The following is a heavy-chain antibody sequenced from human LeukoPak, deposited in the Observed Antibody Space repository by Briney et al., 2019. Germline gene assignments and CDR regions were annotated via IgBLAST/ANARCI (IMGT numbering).Heavy chain of an antibody. J-gene: IGHJ5*02. D-gene: IGHD3-10*01. Sequence: GGSLRLSCAASGFTFRSYSMNWVRQAPGKGLEWVSSISSSSSYIYYADSVNGRFTTSRDNVNNSLYLQMNSLRAEDTAVYYCARVGYSGSWFDPWGQGTLVTVSS. CDR3: ARVGYSGSWFDP. V-gene: IGHV3-21*01. CDR2: ISSSSSYI. CDR1: GFTFRSYS.